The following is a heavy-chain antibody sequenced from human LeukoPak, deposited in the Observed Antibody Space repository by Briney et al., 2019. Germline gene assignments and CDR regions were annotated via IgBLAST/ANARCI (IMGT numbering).Heavy chain of an antibody. CDR1: GFTFSSYG. Sequence: PGRSLRLSCAASGFTFSSYGMHWVRQAPGKGLEWVAVISYDGSNKYYADSVKGRFTISRDNSKNTLYLQMNSLRAEDTAVYYCAKDVVLWFGRNYYYYGMDVWGQGTTVTVSS. V-gene: IGHV3-30*18. CDR3: AKDVVLWFGRNYYYYGMDV. J-gene: IGHJ6*02. D-gene: IGHD3-10*01. CDR2: ISYDGSNK.